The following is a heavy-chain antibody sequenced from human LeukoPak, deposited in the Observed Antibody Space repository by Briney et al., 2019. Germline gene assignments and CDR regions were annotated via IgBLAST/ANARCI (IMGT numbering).Heavy chain of an antibody. CDR2: INHSGST. D-gene: IGHD2-15*01. V-gene: IGHV4-34*01. J-gene: IGHJ6*02. CDR3: ARLGVVVVAATPTVYYYYGMDV. Sequence: KTSETLSLTCAVYGGSFSGYYWGWIRQPPGKGLEWIGEINHSGSTNYNPSLKSRVTISVDTSKNQFSLKLSSVTAADTAVYYCARLGVVVVAATPTVYYYYGMDVWGQGTTVTVSS. CDR1: GGSFSGYY.